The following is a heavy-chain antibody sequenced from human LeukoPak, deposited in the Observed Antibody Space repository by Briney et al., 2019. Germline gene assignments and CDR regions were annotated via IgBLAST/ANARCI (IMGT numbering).Heavy chain of an antibody. Sequence: GGSLRLSCAPSVFTFSTYSMNWVRQAPGEGREWGSYITSSGSTIYYADSVKGPFTMSRDNAKNSLYLQVTRLRDEDTAVYYCARARGSMVRNDYWGQGTLVTVSS. CDR2: ITSSGSTI. J-gene: IGHJ4*02. D-gene: IGHD3-10*01. CDR1: VFTFSTYS. CDR3: ARARGSMVRNDY. V-gene: IGHV3-48*02.